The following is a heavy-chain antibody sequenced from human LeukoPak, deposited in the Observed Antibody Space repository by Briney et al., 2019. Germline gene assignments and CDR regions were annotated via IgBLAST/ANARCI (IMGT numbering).Heavy chain of an antibody. CDR2: ISGSGRTI. D-gene: IGHD3-10*01. CDR3: VRPEIPEGVLWFYYMDV. V-gene: IGHV3-48*01. CDR1: GFIFTSYS. Sequence: GGSLRLSCAASGFIFTSYSFNWVRQAPGKGLEWVSYISGSGRTIYYADSVRGRFTISRDDAKNSLYLQMNSLRAEDTAVYYCVRPEIPEGVLWFYYMDVWGKGTTVTVSS. J-gene: IGHJ6*03.